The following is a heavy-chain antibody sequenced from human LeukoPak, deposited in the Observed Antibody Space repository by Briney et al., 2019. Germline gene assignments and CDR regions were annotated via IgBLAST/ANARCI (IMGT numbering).Heavy chain of an antibody. D-gene: IGHD1-26*01. V-gene: IGHV5-51*01. Sequence: RGESLKISCKGSGYSFTSYWIGWVRQMPGKGLEWMGIIYPGDSDTRYSPSFQGHVTISADKSISTAYLQWSSLKASDTAMYYCARSRYSGSYSYYYYMDVWGKGTTVTVSS. CDR2: IYPGDSDT. J-gene: IGHJ6*03. CDR3: ARSRYSGSYSYYYYMDV. CDR1: GYSFTSYW.